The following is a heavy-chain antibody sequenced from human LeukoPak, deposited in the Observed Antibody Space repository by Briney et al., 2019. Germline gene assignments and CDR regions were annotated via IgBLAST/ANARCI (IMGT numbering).Heavy chain of an antibody. CDR3: ARAAPYYMDV. D-gene: IGHD6-6*01. Sequence: SETLSLTCTVSGGSISSGSYYWSWIRQPAGKGLEWIGRIYTSGSTNYNPSLKSRVTISVDTSKNQFSLKLSSVTAADTAVYYCARAAPYYMDVWGKGTTVTVSS. J-gene: IGHJ6*03. CDR1: GGSISSGSYY. V-gene: IGHV4-61*02. CDR2: IYTSGST.